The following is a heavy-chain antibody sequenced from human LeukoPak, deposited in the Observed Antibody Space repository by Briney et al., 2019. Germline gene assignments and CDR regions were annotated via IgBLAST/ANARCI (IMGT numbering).Heavy chain of an antibody. J-gene: IGHJ5*02. V-gene: IGHV4-34*01. CDR1: GGSFSGYY. CDR3: AREKGYCSGGSCPGNWFDP. Sequence: SETLSLTCAVYGGSFSGYYWSWIRQPPGKGLEWIGEIYHSGSTNYNPSLKSRVTISVDKSKNQFSLKLSSVTAADTAVYYCAREKGYCSGGSCPGNWFDPWGQGTLVTVSS. CDR2: IYHSGST. D-gene: IGHD2-15*01.